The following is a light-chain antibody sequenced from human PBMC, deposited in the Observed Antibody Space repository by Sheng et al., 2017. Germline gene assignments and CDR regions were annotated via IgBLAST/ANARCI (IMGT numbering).Light chain of an antibody. CDR2: DDS. Sequence: SFVLTQPPSVSVAPGQTANITCGGNNIGSKSVHWYQQSPGQAPVLVVFDDSDRPSGIPERFSGSNSGSTATLTITRVEAGDEGDYFCQVWDILLDHIVFGGGTKLTVL. CDR1: NIGSKS. J-gene: IGLJ2*01. CDR3: QVWDILLDHIV. V-gene: IGLV3-21*02.